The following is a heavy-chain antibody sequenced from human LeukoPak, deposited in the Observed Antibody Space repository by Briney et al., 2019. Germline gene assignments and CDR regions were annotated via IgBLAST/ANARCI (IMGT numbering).Heavy chain of an antibody. V-gene: IGHV3-30*18. CDR3: AKEMGVTVTTTYYYYGMDV. D-gene: IGHD4-11*01. CDR1: GFTFSSYG. Sequence: PGGSLRLSCAASGFTFSSYGMHWVRQAPGKGLEWVAVISYDGSNKYYADSVKGRFTISRDNSKNTLYLQMSSLRAEDTAVYYCAKEMGVTVTTTYYYYGMDVWGQGTTVTVSS. J-gene: IGHJ6*02. CDR2: ISYDGSNK.